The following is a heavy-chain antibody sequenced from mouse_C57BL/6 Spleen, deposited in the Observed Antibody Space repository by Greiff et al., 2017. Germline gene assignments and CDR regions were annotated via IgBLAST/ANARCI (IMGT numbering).Heavy chain of an antibody. CDR1: GYSFTGYY. CDR3: ATRGSY. CDR2: INPSTGGT. J-gene: IGHJ3*01. D-gene: IGHD3-2*02. V-gene: IGHV1-43*01. Sequence: EVQLQQSGPELVKPGASVKISCKASGYSFTGYYMHWVKQSSEKSLEWIGEINPSTGGTSYNQKFKGKATLTVDKSSSTAYMQLKSLTSEDSAVYYCATRGSYWGQGTLVTVSA.